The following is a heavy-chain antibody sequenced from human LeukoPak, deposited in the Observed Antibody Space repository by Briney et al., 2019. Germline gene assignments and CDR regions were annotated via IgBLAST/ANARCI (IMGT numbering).Heavy chain of an antibody. J-gene: IGHJ3*02. V-gene: IGHV3-66*01. CDR2: ICSGGST. Sequence: GGSLRLSCAASGFTVSSNYMSWVRQAPGKGLEWVSVICSGGSTYYADSVKGRFTISRDNSKNTLYLQMNSLRAEDTAVYYCARGTASIVGARVPFDAFDIWGQGTMVTVSS. CDR1: GFTVSSNY. CDR3: ARGTASIVGARVPFDAFDI. D-gene: IGHD1-26*01.